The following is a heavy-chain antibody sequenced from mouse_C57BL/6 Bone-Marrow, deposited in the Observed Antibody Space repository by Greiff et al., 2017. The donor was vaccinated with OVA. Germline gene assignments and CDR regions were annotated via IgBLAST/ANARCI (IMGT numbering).Heavy chain of an antibody. CDR1: GYTFTSYW. Sequence: QVQLQQPGAELVKPGASVKMSCKASGYTFTSYWITWVKQRPGQGLEWIGDIYPGSGSTNYNEKFKSKATLTVDTSSSTAYMQLSSLTSEDSAVYYCARRGYSNLYYAMDYWGQGTSVTVSS. V-gene: IGHV1-55*01. CDR2: IYPGSGST. CDR3: ARRGYSNLYYAMDY. D-gene: IGHD2-5*01. J-gene: IGHJ4*01.